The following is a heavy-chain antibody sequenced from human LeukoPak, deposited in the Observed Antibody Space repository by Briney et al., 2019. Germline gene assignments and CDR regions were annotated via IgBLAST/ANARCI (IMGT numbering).Heavy chain of an antibody. CDR2: IIPIFGTA. V-gene: IGHV1-69*05. J-gene: IGHJ4*02. Sequence: SVKVSCKXSGGTFSSYATSWVRQAPGQGLERMGRIIPIFGTANYAQKFQGRVTITTDESTSTAYMELSSLRSEDTAVYYCASALYGGNSIDYWGQGTLVTVSS. CDR3: ASALYGGNSIDY. D-gene: IGHD4-23*01. CDR1: GGTFSSYA.